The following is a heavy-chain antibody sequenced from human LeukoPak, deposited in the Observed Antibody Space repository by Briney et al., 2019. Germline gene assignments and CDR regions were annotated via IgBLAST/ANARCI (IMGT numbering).Heavy chain of an antibody. J-gene: IGHJ3*02. CDR2: ISSSVSTR. CDR3: ARARLTDYVWGRRTFDI. D-gene: IGHD3-16*01. V-gene: IGHV3-48*03. CDR1: GFTFSSYE. Sequence: GGSLRLSCAVSGFTFSSYEMNWVRQAPGQGLEGVSYISSSVSTRYYADSVKGLFTISRDNAKKSLYRQMNSLSAEDTAVYYCARARLTDYVWGRRTFDIWGQGTMVTISS.